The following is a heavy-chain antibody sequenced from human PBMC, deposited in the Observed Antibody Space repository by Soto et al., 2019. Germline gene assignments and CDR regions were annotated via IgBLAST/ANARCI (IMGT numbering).Heavy chain of an antibody. V-gene: IGHV3-72*01. D-gene: IGHD2-8*01. CDR1: GFTFSDHH. CDR3: ARLMGTSVDL. CDR2: ARNKANSYTT. Sequence: XGSLILSCAAAGFTFSDHHMGWVRQAPGKGLEWVGRARNKANSYTTAYAASVKGRFTISRDDSKNSLSLQMNSLKTEDTAVYFCARLMGTSVDLWGQGTLVTVSS. J-gene: IGHJ1*01.